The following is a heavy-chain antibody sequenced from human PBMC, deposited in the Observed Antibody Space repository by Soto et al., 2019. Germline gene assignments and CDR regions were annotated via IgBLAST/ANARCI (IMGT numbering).Heavy chain of an antibody. D-gene: IGHD3-22*01. CDR1: GGSISSYY. CDR3: ARDSSGYYYGWFDP. CDR2: IYYSGST. J-gene: IGHJ5*02. V-gene: IGHV4-59*01. Sequence: SETLSLTCTVSGGSISSYYWSWIRQPPGKGLEWIGYIYYSGSTNYNPSLKSRVTISVDTSKNQFSLKLGSVTAADTAVYYCARDSSGYYYGWFDPWGQGTLVTVSS.